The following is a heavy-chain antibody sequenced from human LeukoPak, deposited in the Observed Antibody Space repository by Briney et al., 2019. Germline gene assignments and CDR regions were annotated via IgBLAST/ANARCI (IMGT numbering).Heavy chain of an antibody. D-gene: IGHD3-22*01. CDR1: GYTFTSYG. CDR2: INPNSGGT. CDR3: ARVGYYESSGYYEY. J-gene: IGHJ4*02. V-gene: IGHV1-2*06. Sequence: ASVKVSCKASGYTFTSYGISWVRQAPGQGLEWMGRINPNSGGTNYAQKFQGRVTMTRDTSISTVYMELSRLRSDDTAVYYCARVGYYESSGYYEYWGQGTLVTVSS.